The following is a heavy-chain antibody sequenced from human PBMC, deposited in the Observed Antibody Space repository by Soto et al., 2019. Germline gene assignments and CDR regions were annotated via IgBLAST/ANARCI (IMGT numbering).Heavy chain of an antibody. CDR2: IWYDGSNK. V-gene: IGHV3-33*01. CDR3: ARGGTSYCGGDCYPIRDP. D-gene: IGHD2-21*02. Sequence: GGSLRLSCAASGFTFSSYGMHWVRQAPGKGLEWVAVIWYDGSNKYYADSVKGRFTISRDNSKNTLYLQMNSLRAEDTAVYYCARGGTSYCGGDCYPIRDPWGQGTLVTVSS. J-gene: IGHJ5*02. CDR1: GFTFSSYG.